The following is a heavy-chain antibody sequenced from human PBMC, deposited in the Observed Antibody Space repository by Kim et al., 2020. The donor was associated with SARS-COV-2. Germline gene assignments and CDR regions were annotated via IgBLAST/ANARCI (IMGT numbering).Heavy chain of an antibody. D-gene: IGHD2-2*01. CDR3: AKDPDRYCGSASCYRFD. CDR1: GFTFSSYG. Sequence: GGSLRLSCAASGFTFSSYGMHWVRQAPGKGLEWVAVISYDGSNRYYADSVKGRFTISRDNSKNTLYLQMNSLRAEDTAVYYCAKDPDRYCGSASCYRFD. J-gene: IGHJ4*01. V-gene: IGHV3-30*18. CDR2: ISYDGSNR.